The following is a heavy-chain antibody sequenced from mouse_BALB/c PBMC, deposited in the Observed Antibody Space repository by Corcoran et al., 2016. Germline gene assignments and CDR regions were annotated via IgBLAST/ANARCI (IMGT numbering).Heavy chain of an antibody. V-gene: IGHV9-3*02. CDR3: AREGFCYYGSSYGFAY. Sequence: QIQLVQSGPELKKPGETVKISCKASGYTFTNYGMNWVKQAPGKGLKWIVWINTNTGEPTYAEEFKGRFAFSLETSASTAYLQINNLKNEDTATYVCAREGFCYYGSSYGFAYWGQGTLVTVSA. CDR2: INTNTGEP. CDR1: GYTFTNYG. D-gene: IGHD1-1*01. J-gene: IGHJ3*01.